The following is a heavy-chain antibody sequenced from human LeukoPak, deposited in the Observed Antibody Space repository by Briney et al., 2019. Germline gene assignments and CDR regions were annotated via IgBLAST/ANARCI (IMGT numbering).Heavy chain of an antibody. J-gene: IGHJ6*02. V-gene: IGHV3-48*02. CDR1: GFTFSSYS. CDR3: ARGGDIVVVPAQPMDV. Sequence: PGGSLRLSCAASGFTFSSYSMNWVRQAPGKGLEWVSYISSSSSTIYYADSVKGRFTISRDNAKNSLYLQMNSLRDEDTAVYYCARGGDIVVVPAQPMDVWGQGTTVTVSS. D-gene: IGHD2-2*01. CDR2: ISSSSSTI.